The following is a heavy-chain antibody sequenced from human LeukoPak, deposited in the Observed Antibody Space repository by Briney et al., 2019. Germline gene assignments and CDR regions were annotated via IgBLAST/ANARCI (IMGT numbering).Heavy chain of an antibody. Sequence: GGSLRLSCVASGFTIETYAMNWVRQAPGKGLEWVSSISSSSSYIYYADSVKGRFTISRDNAKNSLYLQMNSLRAEDTAVYYCASGSNWGQGTLVTVSS. D-gene: IGHD1-26*01. J-gene: IGHJ4*02. CDR1: GFTIETYA. CDR2: ISSSSSYI. V-gene: IGHV3-21*01. CDR3: ASGSN.